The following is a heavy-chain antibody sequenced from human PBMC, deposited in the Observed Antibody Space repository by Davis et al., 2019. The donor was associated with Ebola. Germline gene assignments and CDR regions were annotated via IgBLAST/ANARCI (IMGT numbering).Heavy chain of an antibody. CDR2: ISAYNGNT. V-gene: IGHV1-18*01. CDR3: ARGPNSGTYFGLFDY. D-gene: IGHD1-26*01. Sequence: VSVKVSCKASGYTFTSYGISWVRQAPGQGLEWMGWISAYNGNTNYAQKLQGRVTMTTDTSTSTAYMELRSLRSDDTAVYYCARGPNSGTYFGLFDYWGQGTLVTVSS. CDR1: GYTFTSYG. J-gene: IGHJ4*02.